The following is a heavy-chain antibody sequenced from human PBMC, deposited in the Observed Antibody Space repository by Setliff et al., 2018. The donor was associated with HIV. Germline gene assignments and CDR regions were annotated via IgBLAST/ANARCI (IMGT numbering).Heavy chain of an antibody. J-gene: IGHJ4*02. V-gene: IGHV4-38-2*01. Sequence: SETLSLTCAVSGYSISSGYYWGWIRQPPGKGLEWIGSIYHSGSTYYNPSLKSRVTISVDTSKNQFSLKLSSVTAADTAVYYCGRCMSVAVPEYWGQGTLVTVTS. CDR1: GYSISSGYY. D-gene: IGHD2-21*01. CDR2: IYHSGST. CDR3: GRCMSVAVPEY.